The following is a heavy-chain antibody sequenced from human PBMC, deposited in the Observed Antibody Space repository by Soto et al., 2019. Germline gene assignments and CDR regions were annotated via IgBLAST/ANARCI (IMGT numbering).Heavy chain of an antibody. CDR1: GYTFTSYG. CDR3: ARELRGLCRGGSCYSQWFDS. V-gene: IGHV1-18*01. J-gene: IGHJ5*01. D-gene: IGHD2-15*01. Sequence: QVQLVQSGAEVKKPGASVKVSCKASGYTFTSYGISWVRQAPGQGLEWMGWISAYNGNTNYAQKLQGRVTMTPDTSTSTAYMELRSLRSDDTAVYYCARELRGLCRGGSCYSQWFDSWGQGTLVTVSS. CDR2: ISAYNGNT.